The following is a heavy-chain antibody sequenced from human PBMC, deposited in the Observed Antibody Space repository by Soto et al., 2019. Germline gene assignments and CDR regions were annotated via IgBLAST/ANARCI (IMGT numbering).Heavy chain of an antibody. J-gene: IGHJ4*02. CDR1: GFTFTDYA. CDR2: ISGIGGST. V-gene: IGHV3-23*01. Sequence: GGSLRLSCAASGFTFTDYALSWVRQAPGKGLEWVATISGIGGSTYLADSVKGRLSISRDNSKNTVSLLMNSLRAEDTAVYFCARGSSGYISSWYYFDYWGRGTLVTVSS. CDR3: ARGSSGYISSWYYFDY. D-gene: IGHD6-13*01.